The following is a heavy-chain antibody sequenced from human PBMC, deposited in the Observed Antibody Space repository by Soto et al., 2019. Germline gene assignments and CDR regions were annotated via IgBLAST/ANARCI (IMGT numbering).Heavy chain of an antibody. CDR2: IWYDGNNK. CDR3: AKDRGGGAVVPDY. V-gene: IGHV3-33*06. CDR1: GFTFSSSG. D-gene: IGHD2-21*01. Sequence: QVQLVESGGGVVQPGRSLRLSCAASGFTFSSSGMHWVRQAPGKGLEWVSVIWYDGNNKYYADSVKGRFTISRDTSKNTLYLQMNSLRAEDTVVYYGAKDRGGGAVVPDYWGQGTLVSVSS. J-gene: IGHJ4*02.